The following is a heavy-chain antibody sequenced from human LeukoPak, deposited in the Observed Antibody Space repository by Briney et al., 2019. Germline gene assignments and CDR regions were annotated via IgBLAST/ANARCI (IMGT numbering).Heavy chain of an antibody. J-gene: IGHJ4*02. CDR2: IYYSGST. CDR3: ARDYYDSSGYVN. D-gene: IGHD3-22*01. Sequence: PSETLSLTCTVSGGSISSYYWSWIRQPPGKGLEWMGYIYYSGSTNYNPSLKSRVTISVDTSKNQFSLKLSSVTAADAAVYYCARDYYDSSGYVNWGQGTLVTVSS. V-gene: IGHV4-59*01. CDR1: GGSISSYY.